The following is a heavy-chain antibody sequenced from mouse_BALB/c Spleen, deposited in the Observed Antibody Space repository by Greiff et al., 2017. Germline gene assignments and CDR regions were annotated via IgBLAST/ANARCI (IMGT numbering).Heavy chain of an antibody. V-gene: IGHV1-14*01. CDR2: INPYNDGT. D-gene: IGHD4-1*01. Sequence: VQLQQSGPELVKPGASVKMSCKASGYTFTSYVMHWVKQKPGQGLEWIGYINPYNDGTKYNEKFKGKATLTSDKSSSTAYMELSSLTSEDYAVYYCAREGRPGTGWFAYWGQGTLVTVSA. J-gene: IGHJ3*01. CDR3: AREGRPGTGWFAY. CDR1: GYTFTSYV.